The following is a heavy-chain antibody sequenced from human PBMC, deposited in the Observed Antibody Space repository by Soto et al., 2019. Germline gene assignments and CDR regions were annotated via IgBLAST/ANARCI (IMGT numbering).Heavy chain of an antibody. CDR3: ARGVDLVLVSELGSKLRYFDWLFDY. J-gene: IGHJ4*01. Sequence: ASVKVSCKASGYTFTGYYMHWVRQAPGQGLEWMGWINPNSGGTNYAQKFQGWVTMTRDTSISTAYMEVTRLRSDDTAVYFCARGVDLVLVSELGSKLRYFDWLFDYWGQ. V-gene: IGHV1-2*04. D-gene: IGHD3-9*01. CDR2: INPNSGGT. CDR1: GYTFTGYY.